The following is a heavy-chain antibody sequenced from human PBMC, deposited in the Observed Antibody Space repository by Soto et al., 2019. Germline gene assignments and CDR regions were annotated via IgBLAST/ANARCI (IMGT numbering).Heavy chain of an antibody. J-gene: IGHJ5*02. V-gene: IGHV3-73*01. D-gene: IGHD3-10*01. CDR1: GFTFSASA. Sequence: EVQLVESGGGLVQPGGSLKLSCAASGFTFSASAMHWVRQASGKGLEWVGRIRSKANNYATEYAASVKGRFTISRDDSKSTACLPMRSPKPEDTAVYYGTGTTGSYQGWIDPWGQGSLVTVSS. CDR3: TGTTGSYQGWIDP. CDR2: IRSKANNYAT.